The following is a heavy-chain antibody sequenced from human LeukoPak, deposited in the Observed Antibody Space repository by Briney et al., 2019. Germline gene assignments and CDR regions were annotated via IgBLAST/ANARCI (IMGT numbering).Heavy chain of an antibody. Sequence: SETLSLTCAVYGGSFSGYYWSWIRQPPGKGLERIGEINHSGSTNYNPSLKSRVTISVDTSKNQFSLKLSSVTAADTAVYYCARELGAGSYFDYWGQGTLVTVSS. D-gene: IGHD1-26*01. V-gene: IGHV4-34*01. CDR2: INHSGST. J-gene: IGHJ4*02. CDR1: GGSFSGYY. CDR3: ARELGAGSYFDY.